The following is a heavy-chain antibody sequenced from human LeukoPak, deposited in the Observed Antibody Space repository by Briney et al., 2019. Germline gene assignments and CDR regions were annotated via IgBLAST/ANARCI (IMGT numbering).Heavy chain of an antibody. V-gene: IGHV1-18*01. J-gene: IGHJ4*02. CDR2: ISGYNGNT. CDR3: ARDMYDSSGYFDY. CDR1: GYSFTTYG. Sequence: ASVKVSCKASGYSFTTYGISWVRQAPGHGLEWLGWISGYNGNTNFAQKFQDRVTMTTDTSTSTAYMELGSLRSDDTAVYYCARDMYDSSGYFDYWGRGTLVTVSS. D-gene: IGHD3-22*01.